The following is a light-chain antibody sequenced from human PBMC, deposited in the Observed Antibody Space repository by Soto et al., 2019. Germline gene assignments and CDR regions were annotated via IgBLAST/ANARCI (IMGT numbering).Light chain of an antibody. J-gene: IGKJ1*01. CDR2: AAS. V-gene: IGKV1-39*01. CDR1: QCIRIY. Sequence: NQSPASRCAIHRAQVTISGRASQCIRIYLSWYQQKPGKAPKVLIYAASSLQSGVPSRFSGSGSGTDFTLTISSLQPEDFATYYCQQGYSTPQTFGEGTKVDIK. CDR3: QQGYSTPQT.